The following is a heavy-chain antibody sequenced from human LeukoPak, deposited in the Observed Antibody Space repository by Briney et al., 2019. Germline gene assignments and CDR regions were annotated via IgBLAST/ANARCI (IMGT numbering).Heavy chain of an antibody. J-gene: IGHJ3*02. Sequence: PGGSLRLSCAASGFTFSSYSMNWVRQAPGKGLEWVSYISSSSSTIYYADSVKGRFTISRDNAKNSLYLQMNGLRAEDTAVYYCARAYAFDIWGQGTMVTVSS. CDR2: ISSSSSTI. CDR1: GFTFSSYS. CDR3: ARAYAFDI. V-gene: IGHV3-48*01.